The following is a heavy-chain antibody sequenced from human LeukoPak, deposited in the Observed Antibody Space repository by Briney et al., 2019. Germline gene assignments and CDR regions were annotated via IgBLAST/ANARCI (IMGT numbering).Heavy chain of an antibody. J-gene: IGHJ5*01. CDR2: IGTYGGDT. V-gene: IGHV1-18*01. CDR3: ARVLWNFYDDSGYNRDFDS. D-gene: IGHD3-22*01. Sequence: TSRSSWVRQAPGQGLEWMGWIGTYGGDTYYAQKFQGRITVTTDTSTSTVYMELRNLRSDDTAVYYCARVLWNFYDDSGYNRDFDSWGQGTLVTVSS. CDR1: TSR.